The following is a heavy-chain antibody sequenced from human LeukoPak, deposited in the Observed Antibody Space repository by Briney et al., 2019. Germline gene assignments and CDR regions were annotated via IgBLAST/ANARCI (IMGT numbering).Heavy chain of an antibody. D-gene: IGHD2-2*01. CDR1: GFTFSSYW. CDR2: INQDGSEK. CDR3: ARDRGSSTSFSFDS. Sequence: GGSLRLSCAASGFTFSSYWMSWVRQAPGKGVEGVANINQDGSEKNYVDSVKGRFTISRDNAKKSVYMEMNSLTAEDTAVYYCARDRGSSTSFSFDSWGQGTLVTVSS. J-gene: IGHJ4*02. V-gene: IGHV3-7*01.